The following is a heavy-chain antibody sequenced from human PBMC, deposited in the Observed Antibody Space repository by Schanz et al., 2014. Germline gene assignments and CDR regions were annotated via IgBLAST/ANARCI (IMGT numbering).Heavy chain of an antibody. CDR3: AKSYDTSGYSGFDY. D-gene: IGHD3-22*01. CDR1: GFSFSDYA. Sequence: VQVVESGGGFVQPGGSLRLSCAASGFSFSDYAMHWVRQAPGKGLEWVALISYDGNHQYSADSVKGRFTISRDNSKNTLYLQMNSLRTEDTAVYFCAKSYDTSGYSGFDYWGQGTLVTVSS. CDR2: ISYDGNHQ. J-gene: IGHJ4*02. V-gene: IGHV3-30*04.